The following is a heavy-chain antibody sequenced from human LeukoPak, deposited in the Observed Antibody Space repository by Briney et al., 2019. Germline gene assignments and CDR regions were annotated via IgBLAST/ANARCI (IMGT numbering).Heavy chain of an antibody. J-gene: IGHJ6*02. CDR2: VYNTGRT. Sequence: SETLSLTCTVSNGSISHYYWSWFRQSPGKGLEWIGCVYNTGRTNYNPSLKSRLAISIDTSKGQFSLKLSSVTAADTAVYFCARGSGIVGAYYYYYGVDVWGQGTTVTVSS. CDR3: ARGSGIVGAYYYYYGVDV. D-gene: IGHD1-26*01. V-gene: IGHV4-59*01. CDR1: NGSISHYY.